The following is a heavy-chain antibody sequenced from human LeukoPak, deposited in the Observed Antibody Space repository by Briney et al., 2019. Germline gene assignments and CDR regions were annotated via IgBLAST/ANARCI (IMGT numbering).Heavy chain of an antibody. Sequence: GGSLRLSCAASGFTFSSYWMSWVRQAPGKGLEWVANIKQDGSEKYYVDSVKGRFTISRDNDKNSLYLQMNSLRAEDTAVYYCARDASMDAFDIWGQGTMVTVSS. J-gene: IGHJ3*02. CDR3: ARDASMDAFDI. CDR1: GFTFSSYW. V-gene: IGHV3-7*01. CDR2: IKQDGSEK. D-gene: IGHD6-6*01.